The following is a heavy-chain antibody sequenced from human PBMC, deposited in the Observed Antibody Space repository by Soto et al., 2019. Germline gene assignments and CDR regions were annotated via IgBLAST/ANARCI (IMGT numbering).Heavy chain of an antibody. Sequence: ASVKVSCTASGYTFSSYAMHWVRQAPGQRLEWMGWINAGNGNTKHSQKFQGRVTITADKSTSTAYMELSSLRSEDTAVYYCARDVNGGAFDIWGQGTMVTVSS. CDR3: ARDVNGGAFDI. D-gene: IGHD2-8*01. V-gene: IGHV1-3*01. CDR2: INAGNGNT. CDR1: GYTFSSYA. J-gene: IGHJ3*02.